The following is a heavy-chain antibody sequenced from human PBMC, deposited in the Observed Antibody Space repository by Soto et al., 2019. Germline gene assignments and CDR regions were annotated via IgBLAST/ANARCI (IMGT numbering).Heavy chain of an antibody. V-gene: IGHV4-31*03. J-gene: IGHJ4*02. Sequence: PSETLSLTCTVSGGSISSAGYYWNWIRQHPGKGLEWIGYIYYSGSTYYNPSPKSRVTISVDTSKDQFSPKLSSVTAADTAVYYCARDSRGLVGPLRIFDYWGQGTLVTVSS. CDR2: IYYSGST. CDR3: ARDSRGLVGPLRIFDY. D-gene: IGHD1-26*01. CDR1: GGSISSAGYY.